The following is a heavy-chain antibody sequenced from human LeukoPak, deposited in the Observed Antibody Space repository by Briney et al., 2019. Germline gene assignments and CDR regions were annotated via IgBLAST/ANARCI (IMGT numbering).Heavy chain of an antibody. CDR2: IDANAVGT. CDR1: GFTFSNYV. Sequence: PGGSLRLSCAASGFTFSNYVMNWVRQAPGKGREWVSTIDANAVGTYYADSVKGRFTISRDNSKNTLYLQMSSLRAEDTAVYYCAKRVQYDDSHYCIFDYWGQGTLVTVSS. V-gene: IGHV3-23*01. CDR3: AKRVQYDDSHYCIFDY. D-gene: IGHD3-22*01. J-gene: IGHJ4*02.